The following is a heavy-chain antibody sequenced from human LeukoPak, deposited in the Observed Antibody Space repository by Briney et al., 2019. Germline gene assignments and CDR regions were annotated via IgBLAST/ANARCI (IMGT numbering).Heavy chain of an antibody. Sequence: GGSLRLSCAASGFTFSDYYMSWIRQAPGKGLEWVSVICGSAGSTYYADSVKGRFTISRDSSKNILYLQMNYLRADDTAVYYCASPGYCSGSVCYSGYFQHWGQGTLVTVSS. D-gene: IGHD2-15*01. J-gene: IGHJ1*01. CDR1: GFTFSDYY. V-gene: IGHV3-53*01. CDR2: ICGSAGST. CDR3: ASPGYCSGSVCYSGYFQH.